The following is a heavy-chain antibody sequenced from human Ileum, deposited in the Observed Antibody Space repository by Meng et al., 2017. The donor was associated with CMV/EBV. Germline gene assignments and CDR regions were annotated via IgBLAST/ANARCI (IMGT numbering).Heavy chain of an antibody. CDR3: TNGGIQVGDF. J-gene: IGHJ4*02. Sequence: LSCAPSGFACSSHWMRWVRQSPVKGLELFSRITPDGSSAFYADSVRGRFTISRDNAKNTLYLQMNSLRAEDTAVYYCTNGGIQVGDFWGQGTLVTVSS. D-gene: IGHD2-21*01. V-gene: IGHV3-74*01. CDR2: ITPDGSSA. CDR1: GFACSSHW.